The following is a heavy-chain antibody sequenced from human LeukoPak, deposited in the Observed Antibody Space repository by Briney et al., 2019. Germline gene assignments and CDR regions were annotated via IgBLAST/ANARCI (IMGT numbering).Heavy chain of an antibody. CDR3: TGERVESAFDI. J-gene: IGHJ3*02. Sequence: PGGSLRLSCAASGFTFNNSWMNRVRQAPGKGLEWVANIKQDGSVKQYVDSVKGRFTIFRDNAKNSLYLQMNSLRVDDTAVYYCTGERVESAFDIWGQGTLVTVSS. D-gene: IGHD2-15*01. CDR1: GFTFNNSW. CDR2: IKQDGSVK. V-gene: IGHV3-7*01.